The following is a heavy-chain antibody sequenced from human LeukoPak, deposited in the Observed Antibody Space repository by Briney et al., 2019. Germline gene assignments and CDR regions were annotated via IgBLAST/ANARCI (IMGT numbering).Heavy chain of an antibody. D-gene: IGHD3-9*01. CDR3: TTYYDILTGYNPFDY. J-gene: IGHJ4*02. V-gene: IGHV3-15*01. CDR2: IKNKAEGGTA. Sequence: GGSLRLSCAASGFTFSQAWMSWVRQAPGKGLEVVGRIKNKAEGGTADYAAPVKGRFAISRDDSENTLYMQMNNLKAEDTAVYYCTTYYDILTGYNPFDYWGQGTLVTVSS. CDR1: GFTFSQAW.